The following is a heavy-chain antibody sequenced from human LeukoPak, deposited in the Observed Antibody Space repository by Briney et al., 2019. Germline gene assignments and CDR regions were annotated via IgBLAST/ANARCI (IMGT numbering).Heavy chain of an antibody. CDR3: ARELDFWSGPTPASAAFDI. CDR1: GGSISSGGYY. CDR2: IYHSGST. D-gene: IGHD3-3*01. J-gene: IGHJ3*02. V-gene: IGHV4-30-2*01. Sequence: SETLSLTCTVSGGSISSGGYYWSWIRQPPGKGLEWVGYIYHSGSTYYNPSLKSRVTISVDRSKNQFSLKLSSVTAADTAVYYCARELDFWSGPTPASAAFDIWGQGTMVTVSS.